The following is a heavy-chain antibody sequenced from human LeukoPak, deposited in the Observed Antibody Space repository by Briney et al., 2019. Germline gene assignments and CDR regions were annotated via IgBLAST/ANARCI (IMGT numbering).Heavy chain of an antibody. Sequence: PSQTLSLTCTVSGGSISSGDYYWSWIRQPPGKGLEWIGNIHYKGTTYINPSLRSQVTISVDTPKNQFSLNMISMTAADTGVYHCARLDPTGGDDYWGQGTPVTVSS. CDR1: GGSISSGDYY. CDR3: ARLDPTGGDDY. CDR2: IHYKGTT. V-gene: IGHV4-30-2*03. D-gene: IGHD2-8*02. J-gene: IGHJ4*02.